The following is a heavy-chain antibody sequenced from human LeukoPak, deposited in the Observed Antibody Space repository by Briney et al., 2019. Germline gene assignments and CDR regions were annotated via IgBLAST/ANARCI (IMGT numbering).Heavy chain of an antibody. D-gene: IGHD1-14*01. CDR1: GGSISSYY. CDR2: IHYSGNT. J-gene: IGHJ4*02. CDR3: ARDRPPGLTAS. Sequence: SETLSLTCTVTGGSISSYYWSWIRQPPGKGLEWIGDIHYSGNTKYNPSLRSRVTISVDTSKNQFSLKLNSVTAADTAVYYCARDRPPGLTASWGQGILVTVSS. V-gene: IGHV4-59*01.